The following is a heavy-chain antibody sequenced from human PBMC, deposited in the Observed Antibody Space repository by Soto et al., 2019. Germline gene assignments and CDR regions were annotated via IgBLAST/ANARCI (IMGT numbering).Heavy chain of an antibody. CDR3: ARATLTIFGVVPDY. D-gene: IGHD3-3*01. V-gene: IGHV1-8*01. CDR1: GYTFTSYD. Sequence: GASVKVSCKASGYTFTSYDINWVRQATGQGLEWMGWMNPNSGNTGYAQKFQGRVTMTRNTSISTAYMELSSLRSEDTAVYYCARATLTIFGVVPDYWGQGTLVTVSS. CDR2: MNPNSGNT. J-gene: IGHJ4*02.